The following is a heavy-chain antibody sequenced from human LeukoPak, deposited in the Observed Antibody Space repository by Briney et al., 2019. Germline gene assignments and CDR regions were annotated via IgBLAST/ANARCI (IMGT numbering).Heavy chain of an antibody. CDR1: GFTFSSYE. J-gene: IGHJ3*02. D-gene: IGHD6-13*01. V-gene: IGHV3-48*03. CDR3: ARSTYSSSSDAFDI. Sequence: GGSLRLSCAASGFTFSSYEMNWVRQAPGKGLEWVSYISSGGRTIYYADSVKGRFTISRDNAKNSLYLQMNSLRVDDTAVYYSARSTYSSSSDAFDIWGQGTMVTVSS. CDR2: ISSGGRTI.